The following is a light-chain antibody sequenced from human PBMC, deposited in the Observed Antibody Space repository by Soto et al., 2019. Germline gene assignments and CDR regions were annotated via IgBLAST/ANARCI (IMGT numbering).Light chain of an antibody. Sequence: LAQPASVSGSPGQSITISCTGTSSDVGGFNHVSWYQQYPGKAPKLLIYDVSNRPSGVSNRFSGSKSGNTASLTISGLQAEDEADYYCSSYTSNNTHVFGTGTKVTVL. CDR2: DVS. J-gene: IGLJ1*01. CDR3: SSYTSNNTHV. CDR1: SSDVGGFNH. V-gene: IGLV2-14*03.